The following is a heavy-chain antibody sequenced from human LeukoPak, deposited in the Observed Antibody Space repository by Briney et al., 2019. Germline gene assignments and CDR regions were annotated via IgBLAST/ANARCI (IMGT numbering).Heavy chain of an antibody. CDR1: GFTVSSNY. CDR3: ASKLTTGY. J-gene: IGHJ4*02. V-gene: IGHV3-66*01. Sequence: GGSLRLSCVVSGFTVSSNYMSWVRQAPGKGLEWVSVIYSGGTTNYAASVKGRFTVYRDNSKNTLYLQMNSLRAEDRAVYYCASKLTTGYWGPRTLVTVSS. D-gene: IGHD4-17*01. CDR2: IYSGGTT.